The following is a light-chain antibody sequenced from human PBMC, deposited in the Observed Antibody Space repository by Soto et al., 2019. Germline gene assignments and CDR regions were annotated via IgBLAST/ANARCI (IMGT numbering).Light chain of an antibody. J-gene: IGLJ3*02. CDR1: SSDVGSYNL. V-gene: IGLV2-23*01. CDR3: ATWDDGLNGWV. Sequence: QSALTQPASVSGSPGQSITISCTGTSSDVGSYNLVSWYQQHPGKAPKLMIYEGSKRPSGVSNRFSGSKSGNTASLTISGLQAEDEADYYCATWDDGLNGWVFGGGTQLTVL. CDR2: EGS.